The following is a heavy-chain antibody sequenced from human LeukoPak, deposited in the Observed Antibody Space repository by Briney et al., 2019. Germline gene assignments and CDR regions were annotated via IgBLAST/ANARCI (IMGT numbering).Heavy chain of an antibody. CDR2: ITSSSSYI. V-gene: IGHV3-21*06. CDR1: GFTLSTYN. CDR3: ARDPYSGNYGNYYYYYMDV. J-gene: IGHJ6*03. D-gene: IGHD1-26*01. Sequence: GGSLRLSCAASGFTLSTYNMNWVRHAPGKGLEWISSITSSSSYIYYADSVKGRFTISRDNAKNSLYLQMSSLSPDDTAVYFCARDPYSGNYGNYYYYYMDVWGKGTTVTISS.